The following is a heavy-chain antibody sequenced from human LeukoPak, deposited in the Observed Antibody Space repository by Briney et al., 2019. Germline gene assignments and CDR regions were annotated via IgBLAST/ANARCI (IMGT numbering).Heavy chain of an antibody. CDR2: IRSETYGGTT. CDR3: TRDPAGYAYGYSFFDY. J-gene: IGHJ4*02. V-gene: IGHV3-49*04. Sequence: GGSLRLSCAASGFTFSSYAMSWVRQAPGKGLEWVGFIRSETYGGTTEYAASVKGRFSISRDDSKSIAYLQMNSLKTEDTAVYFCTRDPAGYAYGYSFFDYWGQGTLVTVSS. D-gene: IGHD3-22*01. CDR1: GFTFSSYA.